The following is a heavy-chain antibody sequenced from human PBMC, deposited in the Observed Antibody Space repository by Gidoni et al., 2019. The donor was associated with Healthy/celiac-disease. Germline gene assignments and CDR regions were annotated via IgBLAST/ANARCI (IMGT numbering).Heavy chain of an antibody. Sequence: QVQLQQWGTGLLKPSETLSLTCAVYGGSFSGYYWSWIRQPPGKGLEWIGEINHSGSTNYNPSLKSRVTISVDTSKNQFSLKLSSVTAADTAVYYCARERLRKSGGLDLWGRGTLVTVSS. CDR3: ARERLRKSGGLDL. J-gene: IGHJ2*01. CDR2: INHSGST. CDR1: GGSFSGYY. D-gene: IGHD2-8*02. V-gene: IGHV4-34*01.